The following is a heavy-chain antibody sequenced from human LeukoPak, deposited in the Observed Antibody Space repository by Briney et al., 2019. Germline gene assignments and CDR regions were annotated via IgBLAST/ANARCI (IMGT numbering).Heavy chain of an antibody. CDR2: ISSSGSTI. CDR3: ARVQITWSWAFDI. Sequence: GGSLRLSCAASGFTFSDYYMSWIRQAPGKGLEWVSYISSSGSTIYYADSVKGRFTISRDNAKKSLYLQMNSLRAEDTAVYYCARVQITWSWAFDIWGQGTMVTVSS. V-gene: IGHV3-11*01. J-gene: IGHJ3*02. CDR1: GFTFSDYY. D-gene: IGHD3-16*01.